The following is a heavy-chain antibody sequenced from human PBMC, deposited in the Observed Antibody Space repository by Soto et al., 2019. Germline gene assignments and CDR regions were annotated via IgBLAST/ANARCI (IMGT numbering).Heavy chain of an antibody. D-gene: IGHD2-15*01. Sequence: QVQLQASGPGLVKPSETLSLTCTVSGGSISSYYWSWIRQPPGKGLEWIGDIYYSGSTNYNPSLKSRVTIAEDTSKNQFSLKLSSVTAADTAVYYCARHDCSGGSCYYSSYYYYMDVWGKGTTVTVSS. CDR3: ARHDCSGGSCYYSSYYYYMDV. CDR1: GGSISSYY. J-gene: IGHJ6*03. CDR2: IYYSGST. V-gene: IGHV4-59*08.